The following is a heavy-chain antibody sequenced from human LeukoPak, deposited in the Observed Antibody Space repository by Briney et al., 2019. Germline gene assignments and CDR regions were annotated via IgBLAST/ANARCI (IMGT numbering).Heavy chain of an antibody. CDR3: AKDSSCYDTGAFDI. J-gene: IGHJ3*02. CDR2: ISGSGGST. D-gene: IGHD2-15*01. Sequence: PGGSLRLSCAASGFTFSSYAMSWVRQAPGKGLEWVSAISGSGGSTYYADSVEGQFTISRDNSKNTLYLQMNSLRAEDTAVYYCAKDSSCYDTGAFDIWGQGTMVTVSS. CDR1: GFTFSSYA. V-gene: IGHV3-23*01.